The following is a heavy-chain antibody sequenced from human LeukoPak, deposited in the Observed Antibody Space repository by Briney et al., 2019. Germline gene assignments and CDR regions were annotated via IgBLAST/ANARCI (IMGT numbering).Heavy chain of an antibody. V-gene: IGHV4-34*01. Sequence: PSETLSLTCAVYGGSFSGYYWSWIRQPPGKGLQWFGEINHSGSTNCNPSLKSRVTMSVDTSKNQFSLKLSSVTAADTAVYYCARGGVTMVRGVRVAYYFDYWGQGTLVTVSS. CDR1: GGSFSGYY. D-gene: IGHD3-10*01. CDR2: INHSGST. J-gene: IGHJ4*02. CDR3: ARGGVTMVRGVRVAYYFDY.